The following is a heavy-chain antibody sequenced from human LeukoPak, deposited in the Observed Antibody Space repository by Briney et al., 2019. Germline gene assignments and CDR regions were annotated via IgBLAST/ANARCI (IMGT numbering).Heavy chain of an antibody. Sequence: PSETLSLTCSVSGGSISSYYWSWIRQPPGKGLEWIGYIYYSGSTNYNPSLKSRVTISVDTSKNQFSLKLSSVTAADTAVYYCARAGYSSSWYKNWGQGTLVTVSS. J-gene: IGHJ4*02. CDR2: IYYSGST. CDR1: GGSISSYY. CDR3: ARAGYSSSWYKN. D-gene: IGHD6-13*01. V-gene: IGHV4-59*12.